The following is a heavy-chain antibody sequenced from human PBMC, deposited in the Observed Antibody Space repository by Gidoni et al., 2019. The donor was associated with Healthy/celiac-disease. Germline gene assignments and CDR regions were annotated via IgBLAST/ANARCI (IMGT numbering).Heavy chain of an antibody. J-gene: IGHJ4*02. D-gene: IGHD2-21*02. CDR2: IYYSGST. V-gene: IGHV4-39*01. CDR3: ASTYCGGDCYPDY. Sequence: QLQLQESGPGLVKPSETLSLTCTVPGGSISSSSYYWGWLRQPPGKGLEWIGSIYYSGSTYYNPSLKSRVTISVDTSKNQFSLKLSSVTAADTAVYYCASTYCGGDCYPDYWGQGTLVTVSS. CDR1: GGSISSSSYY.